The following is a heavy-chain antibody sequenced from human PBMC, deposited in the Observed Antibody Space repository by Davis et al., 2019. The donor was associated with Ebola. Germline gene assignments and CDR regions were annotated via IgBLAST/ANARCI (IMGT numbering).Heavy chain of an antibody. D-gene: IGHD3-16*01. CDR2: MNPKTGDT. J-gene: IGHJ5*01. V-gene: IGHV1-8*01. CDR1: GYTFTIYD. CDR3: ARGTRSFDS. Sequence: ASVKVSCKASGYTFTIYDINWVRQATGQGLEWMGWMNPKTGDTGFAQKFQGRVTMTRNTSISTAYMELSGLRSEDTAIYFCARGTRSFDSWGQGTLVTVSS.